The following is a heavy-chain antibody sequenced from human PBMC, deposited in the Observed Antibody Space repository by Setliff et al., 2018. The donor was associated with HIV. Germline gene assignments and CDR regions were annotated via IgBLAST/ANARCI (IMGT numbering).Heavy chain of an antibody. CDR1: GYTFTSYG. V-gene: IGHV1-18*01. CDR2: ISVYSDNT. Sequence: ASVKVSCKASGYTFTSYGISWVRQAPGQGLEWMGWISVYSDNTNYAQKFQGRVTMTTDTSTSTAYMELWSLRSDDTAVYYCARVEYYYDSSGYYYDYWGQGTLVTVSS. J-gene: IGHJ4*02. D-gene: IGHD3-22*01. CDR3: ARVEYYYDSSGYYYDY.